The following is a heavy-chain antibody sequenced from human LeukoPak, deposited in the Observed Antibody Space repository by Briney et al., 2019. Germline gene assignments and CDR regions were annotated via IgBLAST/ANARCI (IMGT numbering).Heavy chain of an antibody. CDR3: ARGLGAVAGTQVDY. Sequence: SQTLSLTCTVSGGSISSYYWSWIRQPPGKGLEWIGYIYYSGSTNYNPSLKSRVTISVDTSKNQFSLKLSSVTAADTAVYYCARGLGAVAGTQVDYWGQGTLVTVSS. V-gene: IGHV4-59*01. CDR2: IYYSGST. CDR1: GGSISSYY. D-gene: IGHD6-19*01. J-gene: IGHJ4*02.